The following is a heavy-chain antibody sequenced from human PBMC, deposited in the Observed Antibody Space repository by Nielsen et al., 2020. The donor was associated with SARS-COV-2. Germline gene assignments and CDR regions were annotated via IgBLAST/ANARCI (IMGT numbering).Heavy chain of an antibody. D-gene: IGHD2-2*02. CDR2: ISYDGSFK. Sequence: GESLKISCVASGFTFSDYGLHWVRQAPGKGLEWVAVISYDGSFKYYGDSVKGRFTISRDNAKNSLYLQMNSLRAEDTAVYFCARETDDYTSSWFDFWGQGTLVIVSS. J-gene: IGHJ5*01. CDR3: ARETDDYTSSWFDF. V-gene: IGHV3-30*03. CDR1: GFTFSDYG.